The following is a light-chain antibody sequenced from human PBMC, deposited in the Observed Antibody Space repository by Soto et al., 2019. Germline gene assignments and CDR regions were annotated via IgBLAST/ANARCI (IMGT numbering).Light chain of an antibody. CDR3: QQYGSSPWT. CDR1: QSVSSSY. CDR2: GAS. J-gene: IGKJ1*01. V-gene: IGKV3-20*01. Sequence: IVLAQSPGTLSLSPGERATPSCRASQSVSSSYLAWYQQKPGQAPRLLIYGASSRATGIPDRFSGSGSGTDFTLTISRVEPEDFAMYYCQQYGSSPWTFGQGTQVEI.